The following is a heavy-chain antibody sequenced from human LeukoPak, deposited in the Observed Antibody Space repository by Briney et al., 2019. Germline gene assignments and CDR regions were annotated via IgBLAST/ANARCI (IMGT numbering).Heavy chain of an antibody. Sequence: GASVKVSCKASGYTFTSYGISWVRQAPGQGLEWMGWISAYNGNTNYAQKLQGRVTMTTDTSTSTAYMELSSLRSEDTAVYYCARGLVLGATPKWWFDPWGQGTLVTVSS. CDR2: ISAYNGNT. V-gene: IGHV1-18*01. CDR3: ARGLVLGATPKWWFDP. CDR1: GYTFTSYG. D-gene: IGHD1-26*01. J-gene: IGHJ5*02.